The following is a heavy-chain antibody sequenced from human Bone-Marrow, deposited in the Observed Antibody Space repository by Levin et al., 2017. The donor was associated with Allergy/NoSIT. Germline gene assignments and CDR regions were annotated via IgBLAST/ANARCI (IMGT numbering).Heavy chain of an antibody. Sequence: ASETLSLTCAVSGGSISSGDYSWSWIRQPPGKGLEWIGYISFGGNTYYKPSLKSRVTISVDRSKNQFSLKLNSVTAADTAVYYCAGRSSRSSAPDYWGQGTLVTVSS. V-gene: IGHV4-30-2*01. D-gene: IGHD6-13*01. CDR2: ISFGGNT. CDR1: GGSISSGDYS. J-gene: IGHJ4*02. CDR3: AGRSSRSSAPDY.